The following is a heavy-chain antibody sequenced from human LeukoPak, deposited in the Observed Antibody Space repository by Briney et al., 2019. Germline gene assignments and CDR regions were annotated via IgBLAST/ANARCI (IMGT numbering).Heavy chain of an antibody. Sequence: SETLSLTCTVSDYSISNGYYWGWIRQPPGKGLEWIGNVYHRGSTFYNPSLKSRVTISVDTSKNQFSLMLRSVTAADTAVYYCARDKHSCGQHYFDYWGRETWSPSP. CDR1: DYSISNGYY. D-gene: IGHD2-15*01. J-gene: IGHJ4*02. CDR2: VYHRGST. V-gene: IGHV4-38-2*02. CDR3: ARDKHSCGQHYFDY.